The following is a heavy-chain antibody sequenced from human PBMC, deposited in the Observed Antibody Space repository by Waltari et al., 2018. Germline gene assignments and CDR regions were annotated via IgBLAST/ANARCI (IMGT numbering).Heavy chain of an antibody. CDR1: GGSISSYY. CDR3: AGNWNDGGWFDP. CDR2: IYTSGST. J-gene: IGHJ5*02. D-gene: IGHD1-1*01. V-gene: IGHV4-4*07. Sequence: QVQLQESGPGLVKPSETLSLTCTVSGGSISSYYWSWIRQPAGKGLEWIGRIYTSGSTSYNPSLKCRVTMSVDTSKNQFSLKLSSVTAADTAVYYCAGNWNDGGWFDPWGQGILVTVSS.